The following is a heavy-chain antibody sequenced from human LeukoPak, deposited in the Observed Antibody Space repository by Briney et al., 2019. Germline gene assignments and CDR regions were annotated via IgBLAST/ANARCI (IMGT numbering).Heavy chain of an antibody. D-gene: IGHD5-24*01. CDR2: ISSSSSYI. CDR1: GFTFSSYS. V-gene: IGHV3-21*01. Sequence: GGSLRLSCAASGFTFSSYSMNWVRQAPGKGLEWVSSISSSSSYIYYADSVKGRFTISRDNAKNSLYLQMNSLRAEDTAVYYCASIPDGYNSYYHYGMDVWGQGTTVTVSS. CDR3: ASIPDGYNSYYHYGMDV. J-gene: IGHJ6*02.